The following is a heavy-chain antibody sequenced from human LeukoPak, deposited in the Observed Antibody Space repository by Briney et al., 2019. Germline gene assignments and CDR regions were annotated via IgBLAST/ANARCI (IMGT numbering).Heavy chain of an antibody. Sequence: GRSLRLSCAASGFTFSSYAMHWVRQAPGKGLEWVAVISYDGSNKYYADSVKGRFTISRDNSKNTLYLQMNSLRAEDTAVYYCVLGYCSGGSCLDSCWGQGTLVTVSS. D-gene: IGHD2-15*01. J-gene: IGHJ4*02. CDR3: VLGYCSGGSCLDSC. CDR1: GFTFSSYA. V-gene: IGHV3-30-3*01. CDR2: ISYDGSNK.